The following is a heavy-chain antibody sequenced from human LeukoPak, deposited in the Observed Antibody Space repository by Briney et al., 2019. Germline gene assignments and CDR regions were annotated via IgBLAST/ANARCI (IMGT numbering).Heavy chain of an antibody. CDR1: GFTFGDYA. D-gene: IGHD1-7*01. V-gene: IGHV3-49*04. J-gene: IGHJ4*02. CDR3: TRDSDNWNYHPFDY. Sequence: GGSLRLSCTASGFTFGDYAMSWVRQAPGKGLEWVGFIRSKAYGGTTEYAASVKGRFTISRDDSKSIAYLQMNSLKTEDTAVYYCTRDSDNWNYHPFDYWGQGTLVTVSS. CDR2: IRSKAYGGTT.